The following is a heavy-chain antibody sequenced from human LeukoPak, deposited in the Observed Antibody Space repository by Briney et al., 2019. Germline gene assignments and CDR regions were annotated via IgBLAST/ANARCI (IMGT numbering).Heavy chain of an antibody. CDR3: TRSTSAYWSNFDY. D-gene: IGHD2-21*01. V-gene: IGHV1-2*02. CDR2: INPNTGGT. Sequence: ASVKVSCKASGYTFTGHFMHWVRQAPGQGLEWMGWINPNTGGTNYAPKFQGRVTMTRDTSISTAYMELSGLRSDDTAVYYCTRSTSAYWSNFDYWGQGTLVTVSS. CDR1: GYTFTGHF. J-gene: IGHJ4*02.